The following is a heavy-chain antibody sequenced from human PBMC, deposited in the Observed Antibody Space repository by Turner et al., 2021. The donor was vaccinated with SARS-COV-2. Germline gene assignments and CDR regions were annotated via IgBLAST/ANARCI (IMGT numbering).Heavy chain of an antibody. V-gene: IGHV3-30*18. CDR1: GITFSIYG. CDR3: AKSYSGSYWDRNDY. Sequence: QVQLVESGGGVVQPGGSLRLSCSASGITFSIYGMHWVRQAPGKGLEWVAVISYDGSNKYYADSVKGQFTISRDNSKNTLYLQMNSLRAEDTAVYYCAKSYSGSYWDRNDYWGQGTLVTVSS. J-gene: IGHJ4*02. CDR2: ISYDGSNK. D-gene: IGHD1-26*01.